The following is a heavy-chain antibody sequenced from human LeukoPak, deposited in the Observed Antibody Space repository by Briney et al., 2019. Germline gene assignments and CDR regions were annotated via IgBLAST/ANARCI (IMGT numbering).Heavy chain of an antibody. CDR3: ARGPYKYVISANPDY. Sequence: PGGSLRLSCVASGFTFSDYSMNWVRQATGQGLEWVSYISSIGATIYYADSVKGRFTISRDNAKNSLFLQMNSLRAEDTAVYYCARGPYKYVISANPDYWGQGTLVTVSS. CDR1: GFTFSDYS. J-gene: IGHJ4*02. D-gene: IGHD1-1*01. CDR2: ISSIGATI. V-gene: IGHV3-48*01.